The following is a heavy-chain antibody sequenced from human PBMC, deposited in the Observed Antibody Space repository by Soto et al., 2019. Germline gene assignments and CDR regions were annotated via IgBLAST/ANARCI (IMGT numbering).Heavy chain of an antibody. J-gene: IGHJ4*02. D-gene: IGHD6-19*01. Sequence: QVQLVESGGGVVQPGRSLRLSCAASGFSFSSYGMHWVRQAPGKALEGVAVIWYDGSNKYYADSVKGRFTTSRDNSKNTLYLQMNSLRAEDTAVYYCARDCAGYSSGWYQRGGFDYWGQGTLVTVSS. V-gene: IGHV3-33*01. CDR1: GFSFSSYG. CDR3: ARDCAGYSSGWYQRGGFDY. CDR2: IWYDGSNK.